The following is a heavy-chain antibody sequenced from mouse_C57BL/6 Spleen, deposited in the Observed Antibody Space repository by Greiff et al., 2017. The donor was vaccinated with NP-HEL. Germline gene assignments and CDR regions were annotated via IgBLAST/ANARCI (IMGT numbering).Heavy chain of an antibody. V-gene: IGHV5-6*02. D-gene: IGHD2-5*01. CDR2: ISSGGSYT. CDR3: ARLDYSTGNAMDY. CDR1: GFTFSSYG. J-gene: IGHJ4*01. Sequence: DVMLVESGGDLVKPGGSLKLSCAASGFTFSSYGMSWVRQTPDKRLEWVATISSGGSYTYYPDSVKGRFTISRDNAKNTLYLQMSSLKSEDTAMYYCARLDYSTGNAMDYWGQGTSVTVSS.